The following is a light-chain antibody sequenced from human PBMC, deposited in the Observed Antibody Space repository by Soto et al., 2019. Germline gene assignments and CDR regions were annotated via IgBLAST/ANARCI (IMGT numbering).Light chain of an antibody. J-gene: IGKJ2*01. V-gene: IGKV3-20*01. Sequence: DIVLTQSPGTLSLSPGERAALSCRASQSVSNSWLAWYQQKPGQAPRLLIYGASTRATGIPDRFSGSGSGTDFTLTISRLEPEDFALYDCQQYGSSPRTFGQGTKLEIK. CDR1: QSVSNSW. CDR3: QQYGSSPRT. CDR2: GAS.